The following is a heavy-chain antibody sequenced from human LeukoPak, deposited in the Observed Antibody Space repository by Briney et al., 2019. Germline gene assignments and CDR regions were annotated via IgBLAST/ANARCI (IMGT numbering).Heavy chain of an antibody. D-gene: IGHD1-20*01. V-gene: IGHV3-23*01. CDR2: ISGSGGST. CDR3: ARDISGTGGFDP. Sequence: GGSLRLSCAASGFTFSSYAMSWVRQAPGKGLEWVSAISGSGGSTKYADSVKGRFTISRDNSKNTVYLQMNSLRAEDTAVYYCARDISGTGGFDPRGQGTLVTVSS. CDR1: GFTFSSYA. J-gene: IGHJ5*02.